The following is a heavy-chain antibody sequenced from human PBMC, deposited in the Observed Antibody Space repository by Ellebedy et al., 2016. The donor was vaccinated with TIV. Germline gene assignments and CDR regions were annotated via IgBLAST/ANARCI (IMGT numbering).Heavy chain of an antibody. Sequence: AASVKVSCKASGYIFTTYGISWVRQAPGQGLEWMGWISAYNGNTKYAQKDQGRVTLTTDSSTRTAYMELRSLRSADTAVYYCARVGRSGYYYDAFDFWGPGTMVTVSS. CDR1: GYIFTTYG. D-gene: IGHD5-12*01. CDR3: ARVGRSGYYYDAFDF. CDR2: ISAYNGNT. V-gene: IGHV1-18*04. J-gene: IGHJ3*01.